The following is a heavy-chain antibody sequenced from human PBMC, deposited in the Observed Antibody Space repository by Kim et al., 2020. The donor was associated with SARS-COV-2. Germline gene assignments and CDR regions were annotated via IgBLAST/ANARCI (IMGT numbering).Heavy chain of an antibody. CDR3: TRGGVYYYYYGMDV. J-gene: IGHJ6*02. V-gene: IGHV3-73*01. CDR1: GFTFSGSA. D-gene: IGHD3-16*01. CDR2: IRSKANSYAT. Sequence: GGSLRLSCAASGFTFSGSAMHWVRQASGKGLEWVGRIRSKANSYATAYAASVKGRFTISRDDSKNTAYLQMNSLKTEDTAVYYCTRGGVYYYYYGMDVWGQGTTVTVSS.